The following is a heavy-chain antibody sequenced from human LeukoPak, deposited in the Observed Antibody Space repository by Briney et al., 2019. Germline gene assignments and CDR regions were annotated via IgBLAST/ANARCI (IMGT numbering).Heavy chain of an antibody. CDR3: ARGHRVRGVITFDY. V-gene: IGHV4-59*01. D-gene: IGHD3-10*01. J-gene: IGHJ4*02. CDR2: IYYSGST. CDR1: GGSIRSYY. Sequence: SETLSLTCTVSGGSIRSYYWSWIRQPPGKGLELIGYIYYSGSTNYNPSLKSRVTISVDTSKNQFSLKLSSVTAADTAVYYCARGHRVRGVITFDYWGQGTLVTVSS.